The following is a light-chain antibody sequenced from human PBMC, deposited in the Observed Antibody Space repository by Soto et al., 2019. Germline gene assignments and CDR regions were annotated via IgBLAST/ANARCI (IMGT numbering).Light chain of an antibody. CDR2: EVS. V-gene: IGLV2-23*02. Sequence: QSVLTQPASVSGSPGQSITFSCTGTSSDVGSYNLVSWYQQHPGKAPKLMIYEVSKRPSGVSNRFSGSKSGSTASLTISGLQSEDEADYYCCSYAGSSTFVLFGGGTKVTVL. CDR3: CSYAGSSTFVL. J-gene: IGLJ2*01. CDR1: SSDVGSYNL.